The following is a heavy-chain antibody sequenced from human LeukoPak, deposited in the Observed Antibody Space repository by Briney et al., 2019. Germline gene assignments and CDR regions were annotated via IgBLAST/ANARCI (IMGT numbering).Heavy chain of an antibody. CDR3: ARGRRGNYYYYYIYV. D-gene: IGHD3-16*01. CDR2: IIPIFGTA. J-gene: IGHJ6*03. Sequence: ASVTVSCTASGGTFNSYAISWVRQAPGQGLEWMGGIIPIFGTANYAQKFQGRVTITTDESTSTAYMELSSLRSEDTAVYYCARGRRGNYYYYYIYVWGRETTVTVSS. CDR1: GGTFNSYA. V-gene: IGHV1-69*05.